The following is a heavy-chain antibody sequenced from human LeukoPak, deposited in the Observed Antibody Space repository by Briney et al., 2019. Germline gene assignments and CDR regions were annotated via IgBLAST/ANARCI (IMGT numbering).Heavy chain of an antibody. V-gene: IGHV4-59*01. CDR3: ARGRDDCSSTSCYTWGIYYYYYYMDV. CDR1: GGSISSYY. CDR2: IYYIGST. D-gene: IGHD2-2*02. J-gene: IGHJ6*03. Sequence: SETLSLTCTVSGGSISSYYRSWIRQPPGKGLEWIGYIYYIGSTNYNPSLKSRVTISVDTSKNQFSLKLSSVTAADTAVYYCARGRDDCSSTSCYTWGIYYYYYYMDVWGKGTTVTVSS.